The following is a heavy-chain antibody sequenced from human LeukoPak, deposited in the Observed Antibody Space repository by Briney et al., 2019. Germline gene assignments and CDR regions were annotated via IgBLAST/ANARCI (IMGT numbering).Heavy chain of an antibody. J-gene: IGHJ4*02. CDR1: GGSISSSSYS. D-gene: IGHD3-10*01. V-gene: IGHV4-39*01. CDR3: ARRLRPYYGSGSLNVIFDY. Sequence: PSETLSLTCTVSGGSISSSSYSWGWIRQPPGKGLEWIGSIYYSGSSYYNPSLKSRVTISVDTSKNQFSLKLSSVTAADTAVYYCARRLRPYYGSGSLNVIFDYWGQGTLVTVSS. CDR2: IYYSGSS.